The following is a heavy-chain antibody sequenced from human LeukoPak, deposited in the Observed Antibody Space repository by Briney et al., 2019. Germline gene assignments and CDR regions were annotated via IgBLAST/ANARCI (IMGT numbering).Heavy chain of an antibody. D-gene: IGHD2-15*01. CDR3: ARDHSPCSGNSCYSTFDY. J-gene: IGHJ4*02. V-gene: IGHV3-21*01. CDR1: GFTFSSYW. CDR2: ISSSSSYI. Sequence: PGGSLRLSCAASGFTFSSYWMNWVRQVPGKGLVWVSSISSSSSYIYYADSVKGRFTISRDNAKNSLYLQMNSLRAEDTAVYYCARDHSPCSGNSCYSTFDYWGQGTLVTVSS.